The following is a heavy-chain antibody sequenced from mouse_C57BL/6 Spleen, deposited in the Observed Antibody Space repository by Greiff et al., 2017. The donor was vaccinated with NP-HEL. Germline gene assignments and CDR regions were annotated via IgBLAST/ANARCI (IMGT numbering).Heavy chain of an antibody. CDR1: GYTFTSYW. J-gene: IGHJ4*01. V-gene: IGHV1-50*01. CDR2: IDPSDSYT. D-gene: IGHD4-1*01. CDR3: AKFLTGTLMDY. Sequence: VQLQQPGAELVKPGASVKLSCKASGYTFTSYWMQWVKQRPGQGLEWIGAIDPSDSYTTYNQKFKGKATLTVDTSSSTAYMQLSSLTSEDSAVYYCAKFLTGTLMDYWGQGTSVTVSS.